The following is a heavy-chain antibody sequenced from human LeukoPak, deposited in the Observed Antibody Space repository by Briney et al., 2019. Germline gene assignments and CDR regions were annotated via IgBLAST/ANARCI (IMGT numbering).Heavy chain of an antibody. CDR2: IKQDGSAT. Sequence: GGSLRLPCVGSGFTFSNYWMSWVRQAPGKGLEWVANIKQDGSATFYVDSVKGRFTISRDNAKNSLYLQMNSLRAEDTALYYCATAVDTAAGPDWGQGTLVTVS. CDR3: ATAVDTAAGPD. V-gene: IGHV3-7*01. D-gene: IGHD5-18*01. J-gene: IGHJ4*02. CDR1: GFTFSNYW.